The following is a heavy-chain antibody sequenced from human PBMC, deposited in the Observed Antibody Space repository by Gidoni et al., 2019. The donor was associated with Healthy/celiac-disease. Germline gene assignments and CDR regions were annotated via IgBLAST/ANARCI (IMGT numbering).Heavy chain of an antibody. D-gene: IGHD6-19*01. Sequence: VQLQESGPGLVKPSGTLSLTCAGSGGAISSSNWWRWVRQPPGKGLEWIGEIYHSGSTNYNPSLKSRVTISVDKSKNQFSLKLSSVTAADPAVYYFARPWVAVAGDNDAFDIWGQGTMVTVSS. CDR3: ARPWVAVAGDNDAFDI. V-gene: IGHV4-4*02. CDR1: GGAISSSNW. J-gene: IGHJ3*02. CDR2: IYHSGST.